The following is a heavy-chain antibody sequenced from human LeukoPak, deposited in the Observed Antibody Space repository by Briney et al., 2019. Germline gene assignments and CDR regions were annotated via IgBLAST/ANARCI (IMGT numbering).Heavy chain of an antibody. Sequence: SETLSLTCTVSGGSISSTNYYWGWIRQPPGKRLEWIGTIYYSGDTYYSPSLKSRITISRDTSKNLFSLSLTSVTAAATAVYYCARLAYSSSPNDLPYFDYWGQGTLVTVSS. CDR2: IYYSGDT. CDR3: ARLAYSSSPNDLPYFDY. V-gene: IGHV4-39*01. CDR1: GGSISSTNYY. J-gene: IGHJ4*02. D-gene: IGHD6-13*01.